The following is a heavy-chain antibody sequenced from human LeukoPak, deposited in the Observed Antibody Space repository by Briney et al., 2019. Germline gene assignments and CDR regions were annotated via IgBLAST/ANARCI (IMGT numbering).Heavy chain of an antibody. V-gene: IGHV1-18*01. D-gene: IGHD6-19*01. J-gene: IGHJ4*02. CDR3: ARGIAVAGTASGLFDY. CDR2: ISAYNGNT. CDR1: GYTFTSYG. Sequence: ASVKVSCKASGYTFTSYGISWVRQAPGHGLEWMGWISAYNGNTNYAQKLQGRVTMTTDTSTSTAYMELRSLRSDDTAVYYCARGIAVAGTASGLFDYWGQGTLVTVSS.